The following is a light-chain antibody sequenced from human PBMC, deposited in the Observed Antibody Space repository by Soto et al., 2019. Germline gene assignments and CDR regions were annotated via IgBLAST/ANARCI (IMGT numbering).Light chain of an antibody. CDR1: QSVSTY. Sequence: EIVLTQSPATLSLSPGERATLSCRASQSVSTYLAWYQQKPGQAPRLLIYDASNRATGIPARFSGSGSGTDFTLTISSXXXXXXXVYYCHQRSTWPGTFGXXXXXEI. CDR3: HQRSTWPGT. J-gene: IGKJ1*01. CDR2: DAS. V-gene: IGKV3-11*01.